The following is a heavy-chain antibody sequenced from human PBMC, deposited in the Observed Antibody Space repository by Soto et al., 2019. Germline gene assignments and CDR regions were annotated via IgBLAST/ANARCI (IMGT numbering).Heavy chain of an antibody. Sequence: QVQLVESGGGVVQPGRSLRLSCAASGFTFSSYGMHWVRQAPGKGLEWVAVIRYDGSNKYYADSVKGRFTISRDNSKNTLYLQMNSLRAEDTAVYYCARDSAGGDYYYDYGMDVWGQGTTVTVSS. CDR1: GFTFSSYG. CDR3: ARDSAGGDYYYDYGMDV. CDR2: IRYDGSNK. V-gene: IGHV3-33*01. J-gene: IGHJ6*02. D-gene: IGHD3-16*01.